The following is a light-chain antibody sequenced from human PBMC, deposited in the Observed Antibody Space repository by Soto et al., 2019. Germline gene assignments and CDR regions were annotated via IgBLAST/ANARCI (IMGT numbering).Light chain of an antibody. CDR2: GAS. CDR1: QSVSSN. Sequence: EIVMTQSPATLSVSPGERATLSCRASQSVSSNLAWYQQKPGQAPRLLIYGASTRATGFPARFSGSGSGTEFTLTISRLQSEDFAVYYCQHYNNRPWTFGQGTKVEIK. V-gene: IGKV3-15*01. J-gene: IGKJ1*01. CDR3: QHYNNRPWT.